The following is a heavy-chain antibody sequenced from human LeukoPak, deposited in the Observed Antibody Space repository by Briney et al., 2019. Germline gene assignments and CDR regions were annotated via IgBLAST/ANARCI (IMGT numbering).Heavy chain of an antibody. D-gene: IGHD3-22*01. J-gene: IGHJ4*02. CDR2: IYYSGST. CDR1: GDSISRGDYY. Sequence: PSETLSLTCTVSGDSISRGDYYWSWVRQPPGKGLEWIGYIYYSGSTSYNPSLKSRVTISVDTSKNQFSLKLSSVTAADTAVYYCARAYYYDGSALPDYWGQGTLVTVSS. CDR3: ARAYYYDGSALPDY. V-gene: IGHV4-30-4*01.